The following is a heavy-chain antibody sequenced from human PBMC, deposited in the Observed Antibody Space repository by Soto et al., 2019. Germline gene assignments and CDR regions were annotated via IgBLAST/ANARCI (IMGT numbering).Heavy chain of an antibody. J-gene: IGHJ5*02. CDR1: GGSISSSSYY. Sequence: SETLSLTCTVSGGSISSSSYYWGWIRQPPGKGLEWIGSIYYSGSTYYNPSLKSRVTISVDTSKNQFSLKLSSVTAADTAVCYCARHDTGTRGEGWFDPWGQGTLVTVSS. V-gene: IGHV4-39*01. CDR2: IYYSGST. CDR3: ARHDTGTRGEGWFDP. D-gene: IGHD1-1*01.